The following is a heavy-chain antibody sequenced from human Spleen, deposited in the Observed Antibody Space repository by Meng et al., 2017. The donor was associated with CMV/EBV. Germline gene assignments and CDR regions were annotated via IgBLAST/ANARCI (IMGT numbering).Heavy chain of an antibody. J-gene: IGHJ4*02. V-gene: IGHV1-8*01. CDR1: GYTFTSYD. Sequence: ASVKVSCKASGYTFTSYDINWVRQATGQGLEWMGWMNPHTGNVAYARKFQGRVTMTRDTSMSTAFVELNSLRSDDTAVYYCARVRGRNIATRTPDYWGQGTLVTVSS. D-gene: IGHD6-6*01. CDR2: MNPHTGNV. CDR3: ARVRGRNIATRTPDY.